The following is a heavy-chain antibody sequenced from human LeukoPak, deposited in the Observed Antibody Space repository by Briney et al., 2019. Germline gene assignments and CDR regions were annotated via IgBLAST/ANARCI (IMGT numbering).Heavy chain of an antibody. V-gene: IGHV3-30*02. CDR3: ARVRTVTTSLDAFDI. J-gene: IGHJ3*02. CDR1: GFTFSSYG. CDR2: IRYDGSNK. Sequence: RPGGSLRLSCAASGFTFSSYGMHWVRQAPGKGLEWVAFIRYDGSNKYYADSVKGRFTISRDNSKNTLYLQMNSLRAEDTAVYYCARVRTVTTSLDAFDIWGQGTMVTVSS. D-gene: IGHD4-17*01.